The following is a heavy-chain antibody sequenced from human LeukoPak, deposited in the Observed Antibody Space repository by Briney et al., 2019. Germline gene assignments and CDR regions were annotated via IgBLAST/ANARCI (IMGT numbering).Heavy chain of an antibody. CDR2: IYYSGST. D-gene: IGHD7-27*01. V-gene: IGHV4-59*08. CDR1: GGSISSYY. Sequence: SETLSLTCTVSGGSISSYYWSWIRQPPGKGLEWIGYIYYSGSTNYNPSLKSRVTISVDTSKNQFSLKLSSVTAADTAVYYCARLPDPDEYGAWGLVDYWGQGTLVTVSS. CDR3: ARLPDPDEYGAWGLVDY. J-gene: IGHJ4*02.